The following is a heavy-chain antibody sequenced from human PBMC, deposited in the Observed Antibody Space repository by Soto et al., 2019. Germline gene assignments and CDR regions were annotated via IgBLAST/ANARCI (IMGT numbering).Heavy chain of an antibody. D-gene: IGHD3-10*01. CDR3: AATRSLYGSGSYI. Sequence: EVQLLESGGGLVQPGGSLRLSCAASGFTFSSYAMSWVRQAPGKGLEWVSAISGSGGSTYYADSVKGRFTISRDNSKNTLYLLMNSLRAEDTAVYYCAATRSLYGSGSYIWGQGTMVTVSS. J-gene: IGHJ3*02. CDR2: ISGSGGST. CDR1: GFTFSSYA. V-gene: IGHV3-23*01.